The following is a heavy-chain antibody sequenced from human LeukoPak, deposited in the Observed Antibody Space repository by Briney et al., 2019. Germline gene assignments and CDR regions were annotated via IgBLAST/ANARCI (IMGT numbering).Heavy chain of an antibody. D-gene: IGHD6-19*01. J-gene: IGHJ4*02. V-gene: IGHV6-1*01. CDR3: ARAGSGWFCDY. CDR1: GDSVSSNSAA. Sequence: SQTLSLTSAIPGDSVSSNSAAWNWIRQSPSSGLGWRGRTYYRSTWYNDSAVSVKSRITINPDTSTKQVSLQLSSVTPEDTAVYYCARAGSGWFCDYWGRRTLVSVSS. CDR2: TYYRSTWYN.